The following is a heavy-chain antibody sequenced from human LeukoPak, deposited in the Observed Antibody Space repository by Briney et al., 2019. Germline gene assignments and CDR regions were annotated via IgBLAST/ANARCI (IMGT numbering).Heavy chain of an antibody. CDR3: AKPLYSGSYHIYYYYYMDV. V-gene: IGHV3-23*01. Sequence: GGSLRLSCAASGFTFCNNWMTWVRQAPGKGLEWVSTISGSGGSTYDADSVKGRFTISRDNSKNTLYLQMNSLRAEDTAVYYCAKPLYSGSYHIYYYYYMDVWGKGTTVTVSS. CDR2: ISGSGGST. D-gene: IGHD1-26*01. J-gene: IGHJ6*03. CDR1: GFTFCNNW.